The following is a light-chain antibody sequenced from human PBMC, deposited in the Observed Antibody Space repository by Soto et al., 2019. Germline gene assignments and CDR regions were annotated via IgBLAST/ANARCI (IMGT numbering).Light chain of an antibody. CDR1: SSNIGAGSD. Sequence: QFVLTQPPSVSGAPGQRVAISCTGSSSNIGAGSDVHWYQQLPGTAPKLLIYDNTYRPSGVPDRFSGSKSGTSASLAITGLQADDEADYYCQAYDSSLSGSVFGGGTKLTVL. V-gene: IGLV1-40*01. CDR2: DNT. J-gene: IGLJ3*02. CDR3: QAYDSSLSGSV.